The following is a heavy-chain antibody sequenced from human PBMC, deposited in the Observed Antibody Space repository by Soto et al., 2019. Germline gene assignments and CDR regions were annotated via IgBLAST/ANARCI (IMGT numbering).Heavy chain of an antibody. V-gene: IGHV2-5*02. CDR1: GFSLSTRGVG. Sequence: PTLVNPTQTRTLTCAFSGFSLSTRGVGVGWIRQPPGKALEWLALIYWDDDKRYSPSLKGRFTISRDNSKNTLYLQMNSLRAEDTAVYYCARDSFIVLMVYADYGMDVWGQGTTVTVSS. CDR3: ARDSFIVLMVYADYGMDV. CDR2: IYWDDDK. D-gene: IGHD2-8*01. J-gene: IGHJ6*02.